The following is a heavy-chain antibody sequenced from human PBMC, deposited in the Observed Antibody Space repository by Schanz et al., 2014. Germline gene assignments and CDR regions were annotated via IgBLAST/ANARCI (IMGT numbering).Heavy chain of an antibody. CDR2: INPSGGST. J-gene: IGHJ4*02. V-gene: IGHV1-46*03. CDR1: GYTFTNFF. Sequence: QVHLVQSGAEAHKPGASLKISCKASGYTFTNFFLHWVRQAPGQGLEWMGIINPSGGSTTYAQKFQGRVAMTRDTSTSTVYMELSSLRSEDTAVYYCARDGVDAAAGGNYWGQGTLVTVSS. CDR3: ARDGVDAAAGGNY. D-gene: IGHD6-13*01.